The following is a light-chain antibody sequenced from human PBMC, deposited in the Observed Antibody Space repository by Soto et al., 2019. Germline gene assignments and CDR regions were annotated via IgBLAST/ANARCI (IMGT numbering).Light chain of an antibody. CDR2: WAS. Sequence: EIVMTQSPATLSVSPGDRATLSCRASQSVDNDLAWYQQKPGQPPKLLIYWASTRESGVPDRFSGSGSGTDFTLTISSLQAADVAVYSCQKYYSTPYTFGQGTKLEIK. V-gene: IGKV4-1*01. J-gene: IGKJ2*01. CDR3: QKYYSTPYT. CDR1: QSVDND.